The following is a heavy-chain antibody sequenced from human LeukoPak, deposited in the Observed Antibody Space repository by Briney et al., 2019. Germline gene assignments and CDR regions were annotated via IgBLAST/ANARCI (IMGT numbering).Heavy chain of an antibody. Sequence: SETLSLTCTVSGGSISSSSYYWGWIRQPPGKGLEWIGSIYYSGSTYYNPSLKSRVTISVDTSKNQFSLKLSSVTAADTAVYYCARDARLDTAMVTSGAFDIWGQGTMVTVSS. CDR1: GGSISSSSYY. CDR2: IYYSGST. D-gene: IGHD5-18*01. J-gene: IGHJ3*02. CDR3: ARDARLDTAMVTSGAFDI. V-gene: IGHV4-39*07.